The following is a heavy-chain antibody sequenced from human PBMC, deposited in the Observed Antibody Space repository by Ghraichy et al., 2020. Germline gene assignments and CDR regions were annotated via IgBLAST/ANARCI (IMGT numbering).Heavy chain of an antibody. CDR3: AKAFDFWTVGDY. Sequence: GGSLRLSCAASGFTFSSYAMSWVRQAPGKGLEWVSAISGSGGSTYYADSVKGRFTISKDNSKDTLSLQMNSLRAEDTAVYYCAKAFDFWTVGDYWGQGTLVTVSS. CDR1: GFTFSSYA. J-gene: IGHJ4*02. V-gene: IGHV3-23*01. D-gene: IGHD3/OR15-3a*01. CDR2: ISGSGGST.